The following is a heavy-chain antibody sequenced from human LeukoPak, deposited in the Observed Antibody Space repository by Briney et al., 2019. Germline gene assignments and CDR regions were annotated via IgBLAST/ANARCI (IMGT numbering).Heavy chain of an antibody. Sequence: GGSLRLSCAASGFTFSSYGMHWVRQAPGKGLEWVAVISYDGSNKYYADSVKGRFTISRDNSKNTLYQQMNSLRAEDTAVYYCAAIAATYYFDYWGQGTLVTVSS. D-gene: IGHD2-15*01. CDR3: AAIAATYYFDY. CDR1: GFTFSSYG. V-gene: IGHV3-30*03. CDR2: ISYDGSNK. J-gene: IGHJ4*02.